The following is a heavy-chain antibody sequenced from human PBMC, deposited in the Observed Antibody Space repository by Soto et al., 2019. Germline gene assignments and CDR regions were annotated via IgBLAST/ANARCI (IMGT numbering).Heavy chain of an antibody. D-gene: IGHD2-2*01. V-gene: IGHV1-69*06. J-gene: IGHJ5*02. CDR2: IIPIFGTA. CDR1: GGTFSSYA. Sequence: QVQLVQSGAEVKKPGSSVKVSCKASGGTFSSYAISWVRQAPGQGLEWMGGIIPIFGTANYAQKFQGRVTSTADKSTSTAYMELSSLRSEDTAVYYCARGESGIVVVPAAKGWFDPWGQGTLVTVSS. CDR3: ARGESGIVVVPAAKGWFDP.